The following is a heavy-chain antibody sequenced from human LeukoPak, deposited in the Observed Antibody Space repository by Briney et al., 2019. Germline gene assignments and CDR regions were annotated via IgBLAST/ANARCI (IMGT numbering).Heavy chain of an antibody. D-gene: IGHD6-13*01. V-gene: IGHV4-61*02. CDR1: GGSISSGSYY. Sequence: PSETLSLTCTVSGGSISSGSYYWSWIRQPAGKGLEWIGRIYTSGSTKYNPSLKSRVTISVDTSKNQFSLKLISLSAADTAVYYCARDGAAAADDAFDIWGQGTMVTVSS. CDR3: ARDGAAAADDAFDI. J-gene: IGHJ3*02. CDR2: IYTSGST.